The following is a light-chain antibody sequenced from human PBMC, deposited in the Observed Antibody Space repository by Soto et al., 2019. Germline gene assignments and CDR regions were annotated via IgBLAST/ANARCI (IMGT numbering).Light chain of an antibody. CDR1: SSDVGSYSL. J-gene: IGLJ1*01. CDR3: CSYAGSTWV. V-gene: IGLV2-23*01. Sequence: QSALTQPASVSGSPGQSITISCTGTSSDVGSYSLVSWYQQHPGKAPKLMIYEGSKRPSGVSNRFSGSKSGNTASLTISGLQAEDESDYYCCSYAGSTWVFGTGTKLTFL. CDR2: EGS.